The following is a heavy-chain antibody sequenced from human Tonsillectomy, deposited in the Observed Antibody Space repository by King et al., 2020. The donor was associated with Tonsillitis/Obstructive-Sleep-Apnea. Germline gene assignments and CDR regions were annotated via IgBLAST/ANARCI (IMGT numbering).Heavy chain of an antibody. D-gene: IGHD4-17*01. CDR3: ARDRVGRMDGDHRYYYYYMDV. V-gene: IGHV1-46*01. J-gene: IGHJ6*03. Sequence: QLVQSGAEVKKPGASVKVSCKASGYTFTSYYMHWVRQAPGQGLEWMGIINPSGGSTSYAQKFQGRVTMTRDTSTSTVYMELSSLRSEDTAVYYCARDRVGRMDGDHRYYYYYMDVWGKGTTVTVSS. CDR2: INPSGGST. CDR1: GYTFTSYY.